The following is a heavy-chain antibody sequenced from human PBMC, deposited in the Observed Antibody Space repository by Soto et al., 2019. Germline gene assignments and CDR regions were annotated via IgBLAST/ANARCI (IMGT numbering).Heavy chain of an antibody. Sequence: TLSLTTAVFGGSTSSSSWWSWVRQPPGKGLEWIGEIYHSGSTNYNPSLKSRVTISVDKSKNQFSLKLSSVTAADTAVYYCARVSGSYYYGMDVWGQGTTVTVSS. D-gene: IGHD1-26*01. CDR3: ARVSGSYYYGMDV. CDR1: GGSTSSSSW. J-gene: IGHJ6*02. CDR2: IYHSGST. V-gene: IGHV4-4*02.